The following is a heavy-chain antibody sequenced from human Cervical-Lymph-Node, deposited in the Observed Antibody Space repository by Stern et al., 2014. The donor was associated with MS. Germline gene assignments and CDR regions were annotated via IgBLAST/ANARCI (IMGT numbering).Heavy chain of an antibody. V-gene: IGHV1-2*02. CDR1: GYSFTGYY. J-gene: IGHJ4*02. CDR3: ARDTPRGYSYGHYYFHY. Sequence: QVQLVQSGAEVEKPGASVKVSCKASGYSFTGYYIHWVRQAPGQGLEWMGWITPNRGATDYPQKFQGRVTMTMDTSITTAYMELSRLRSDDTAVYYCARDTPRGYSYGHYYFHYWGQGTLVTVSP. D-gene: IGHD5-18*01. CDR2: ITPNRGAT.